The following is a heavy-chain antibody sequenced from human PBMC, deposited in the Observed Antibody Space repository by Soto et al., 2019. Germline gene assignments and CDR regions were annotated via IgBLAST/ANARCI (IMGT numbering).Heavy chain of an antibody. V-gene: IGHV4-31*03. J-gene: IGHJ4*02. CDR3: VGSSGYLFDY. D-gene: IGHD3-22*01. CDR2: IYYSGST. CDR1: GGSISSGGYY. Sequence: SETLSLTCTVSGGSISSGGYYWNWIRQHPGKGLEWIWYIYYSGSTYYNPSLKSRVTISVDTSKNQFSLKLSSVTAADTDVYYCVGSSGYLFDYWGQGTLVTVSS.